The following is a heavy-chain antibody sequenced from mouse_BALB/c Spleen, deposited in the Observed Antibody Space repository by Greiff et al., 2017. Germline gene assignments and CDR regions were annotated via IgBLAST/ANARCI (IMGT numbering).Heavy chain of an antibody. Sequence: VQLKQSGPELMKPGASVKISCKASGYSFTSYYMHWVKQSHGKSLEWIGYIDPFNGGTSYNQKFKGKATLTVDKSSSTAYMHLSSLTSEDSAVYYCARGGNYYYYYAMDYWGQGTSVTVSS. CDR1: GYSFTSYY. CDR3: ARGGNYYYYYAMDY. CDR2: IDPFNGGT. D-gene: IGHD1-1*01. V-gene: IGHV1S135*01. J-gene: IGHJ4*01.